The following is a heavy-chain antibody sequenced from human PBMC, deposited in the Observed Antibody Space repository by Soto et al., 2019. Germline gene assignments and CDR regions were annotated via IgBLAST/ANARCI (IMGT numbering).Heavy chain of an antibody. V-gene: IGHV3-30*03. CDR3: AHTVLRFLEDDYYGMDV. Sequence: CRTPACEASGFSFSNYCTDWVRQAPSRGLEWVAVSLNEGRDKYYADSGKGRFTLSTDNSNNTLYLQMSSLRGEDTAVYQCAHTVLRFLEDDYYGMDVWAKGPRSPSP. CDR1: GFSFSNYC. J-gene: IGHJ6*02. D-gene: IGHD3-3*01. CDR2: SLNEGRDK.